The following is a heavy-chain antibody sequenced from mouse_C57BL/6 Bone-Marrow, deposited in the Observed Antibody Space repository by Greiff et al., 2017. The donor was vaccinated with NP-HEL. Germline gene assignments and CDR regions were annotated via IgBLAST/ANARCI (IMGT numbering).Heavy chain of an antibody. Sequence: VQLQQPGAELVKPGASVKMSCKASGYTFTSYWITWVKQRPGQGLEWIGDIYPGSGSTNYNEKFKSKATLTVDTSSSTAYMQLSSLTSEDSAVYYCASPIITTVDYFDYWGQGTTLTVSS. D-gene: IGHD1-1*01. J-gene: IGHJ2*01. CDR1: GYTFTSYW. CDR2: IYPGSGST. V-gene: IGHV1-55*01. CDR3: ASPIITTVDYFDY.